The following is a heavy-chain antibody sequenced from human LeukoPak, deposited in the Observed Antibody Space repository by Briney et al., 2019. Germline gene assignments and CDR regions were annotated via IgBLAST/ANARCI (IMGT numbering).Heavy chain of an antibody. J-gene: IGHJ1*01. CDR3: ARELAAMASKSENFQH. CDR2: IAYDGSNK. Sequence: PGGSLRLSCAASGFTFSSYAMSWVRQAPGKGLEWVAVIAYDGSNKYYADSVKGRFTISRDDSKNTLYLQMNSLRAEDTAVYYCARELAAMASKSENFQHWGQGTLVIVSS. V-gene: IGHV3-30*01. CDR1: GFTFSSYA. D-gene: IGHD5-18*01.